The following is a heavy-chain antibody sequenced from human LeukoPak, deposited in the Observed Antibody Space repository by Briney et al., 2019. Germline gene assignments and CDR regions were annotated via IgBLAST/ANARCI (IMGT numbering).Heavy chain of an antibody. Sequence: SETLSLTCAVSGGSISTNNWWTWVRQPPGKGLEWIGEIHRSGSTDYNPSLKSRVTISPDKSKNQFSLTLTSVTAADTAVYYCAALETTVATIMSYYFDYWGQGTLVTVSS. CDR1: GGSISTNNW. J-gene: IGHJ4*02. D-gene: IGHD5-12*01. CDR3: AALETTVATIMSYYFDY. CDR2: IHRSGST. V-gene: IGHV4-4*02.